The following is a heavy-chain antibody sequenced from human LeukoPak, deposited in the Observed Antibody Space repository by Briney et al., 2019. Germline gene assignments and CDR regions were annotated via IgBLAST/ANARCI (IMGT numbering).Heavy chain of an antibody. V-gene: IGHV3-23*01. CDR2: SSSSDDGK. CDR3: AKAPVTSCRGAFCYPFDY. CDR1: GLSLNNYA. D-gene: IGHD2-21*01. J-gene: IGHJ4*01. Sequence: GGALRLSCTASGLSLNNYAMSWVRQVPGRGVAWVSASSSSDDGKWDAESVRGRFTISRDTSKNTVYLQTNSLRVEDAGVCYSAKAPVTSCRGAFCYPFDYGGHGTLVTVSS.